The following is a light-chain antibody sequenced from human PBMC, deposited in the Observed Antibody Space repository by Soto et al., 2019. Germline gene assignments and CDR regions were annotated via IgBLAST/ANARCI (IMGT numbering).Light chain of an antibody. CDR2: DTS. J-gene: IGKJ5*01. CDR3: QQYNNWSAIT. CDR1: QSVRSK. Sequence: EIVLTQSPATLSVSPGERVTLSCRASQSVRSKLAWYQQRPGQAPRVLIYDTSTRATGLPARFSGSGSGTEFPLTISSLQSEDSAVYYCQQYNNWSAITFGQGTRLEIK. V-gene: IGKV3-15*01.